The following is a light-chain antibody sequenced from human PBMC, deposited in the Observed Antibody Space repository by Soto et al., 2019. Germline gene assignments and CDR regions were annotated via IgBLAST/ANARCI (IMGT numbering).Light chain of an antibody. Sequence: EIVLTQSPGTLSFSPGERATLSCRSSQSVSNTYLAWYQQKPGQAPRLLIYDASSRATGIPDRFSGSGSGTDFTLTIRSLEPEDFAVYYCQQRSNWPPITFGQGTRLEIK. CDR3: QQRSNWPPIT. V-gene: IGKV3D-20*02. CDR2: DAS. CDR1: QSVSNTY. J-gene: IGKJ5*01.